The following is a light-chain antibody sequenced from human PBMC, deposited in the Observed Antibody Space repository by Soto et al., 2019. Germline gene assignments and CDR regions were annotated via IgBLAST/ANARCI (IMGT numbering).Light chain of an antibody. CDR2: SNN. Sequence: QSVLSQPPSASGTPGQRVTISCSGSRSNIGSNTVNWYQQLPGTAPKLLMYSNNQRPSGVSDRFSGSKSATSASLAVRGLQSEDEADYYFATWDDSLNGHVVFGGGTMLTVL. J-gene: IGLJ2*01. CDR1: RSNIGSNT. CDR3: ATWDDSLNGHVV. V-gene: IGLV1-44*01.